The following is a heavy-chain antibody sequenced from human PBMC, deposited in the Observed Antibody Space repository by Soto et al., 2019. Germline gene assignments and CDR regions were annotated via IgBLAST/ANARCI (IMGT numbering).Heavy chain of an antibody. CDR2: ISSYNGNT. D-gene: IGHD3-3*01. CDR3: ARDLSSITIFGVAPKSDAFDT. V-gene: IGHV1-18*01. Sequence: ASVKVSCKASGYTFTSYGISWVRQAPGQGLEWMGWISSYNGNTNYAQKLQGRVTMTTDTSTSTAYMELRSLRSGDTAVYYCARDLSSITIFGVAPKSDAFDTWGQGTMVTVSS. CDR1: GYTFTSYG. J-gene: IGHJ3*02.